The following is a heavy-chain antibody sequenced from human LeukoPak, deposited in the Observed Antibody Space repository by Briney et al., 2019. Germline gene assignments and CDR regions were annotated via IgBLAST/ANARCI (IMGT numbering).Heavy chain of an antibody. CDR1: GYTFTTFY. V-gene: IGHV1-46*01. Sequence: GASVKVSCKASGYTFTTFYMHWVRQAPGQGLEWVGVINPSGGSTSYAQKFQGRLTMTRDPSTSTVYMELSSLRSEDTAVYYCAREDLTMVRGDSMDVWGQGTTVTASS. J-gene: IGHJ6*02. CDR2: INPSGGST. D-gene: IGHD3-10*01. CDR3: AREDLTMVRGDSMDV.